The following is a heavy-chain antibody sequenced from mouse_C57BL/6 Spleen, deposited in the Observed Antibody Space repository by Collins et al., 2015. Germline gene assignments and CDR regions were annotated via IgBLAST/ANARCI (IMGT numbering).Heavy chain of an antibody. CDR3: ARLAFDY. J-gene: IGHJ2*01. V-gene: IGHV1-26*01. CDR2: INPNNGGT. Sequence: VKQSHGKSLEWIGDINPNNGGTSYNQKFKGKATLTVDKSSSTAYMELRSLTSEDSAVYYCARLAFDYWAKAPLSQSPQ.